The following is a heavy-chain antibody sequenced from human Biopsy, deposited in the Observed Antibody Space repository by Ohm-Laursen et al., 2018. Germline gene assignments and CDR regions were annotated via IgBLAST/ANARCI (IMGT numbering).Heavy chain of an antibody. D-gene: IGHD1-7*01. V-gene: IGHV1-8*01. Sequence: SVKVSCNASGYTFTSYDITWVRQASGQGPEWVGWLNPVSGNSNFGQKFRGRVTVTSDTSISTAYMELSGLTSDDTATYYCGRAVRNQLLTDPWGQGTLVTVTS. CDR3: GRAVRNQLLTDP. J-gene: IGHJ5*02. CDR1: GYTFTSYD. CDR2: LNPVSGNS.